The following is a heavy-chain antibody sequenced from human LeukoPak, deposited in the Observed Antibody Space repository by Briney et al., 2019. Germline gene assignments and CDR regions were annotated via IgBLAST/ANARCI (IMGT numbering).Heavy chain of an antibody. CDR3: PKAMRGSALVFDY. Sequence: GGSLRLSCAASGFTLSNYAMTWVRQAPGKGLEWVSTITGSSGSTYYADSVKGRSTISRDNSKNTLYLQMNSLGAEDTAVFYCPKAMRGSALVFDYWGQGTLVTVSS. V-gene: IGHV3-23*01. J-gene: IGHJ4*02. CDR2: ITGSSGST. CDR1: GFTLSNYA. D-gene: IGHD2-15*01.